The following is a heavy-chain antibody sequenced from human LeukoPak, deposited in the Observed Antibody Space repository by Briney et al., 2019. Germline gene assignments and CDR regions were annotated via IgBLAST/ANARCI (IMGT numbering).Heavy chain of an antibody. V-gene: IGHV4-30-2*01. CDR1: GGSISSGGYS. CDR2: IYHSGST. J-gene: IGHJ4*02. D-gene: IGHD5-12*01. CDR3: ARAGGYSGYDSGLYYFDY. Sequence: PSETLSLTCAVSGGSISSGGYSWSWIRQPPGKGLEWIGYIYHSGSTYYNPSLKSRVTISVDRSKNQFSLKLSSVTAADTAVYYCARAGGYSGYDSGLYYFDYWGQGTLVTVSS.